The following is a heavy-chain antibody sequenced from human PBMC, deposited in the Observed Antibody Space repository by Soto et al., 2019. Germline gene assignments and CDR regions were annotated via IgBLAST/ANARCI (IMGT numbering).Heavy chain of an antibody. V-gene: IGHV4-38-2*01. J-gene: IGHJ4*02. CDR2: IYRSGTT. CDR1: NFSISSGYY. CDR3: ARTHSGSYYSVFNY. D-gene: IGHD1-26*01. Sequence: SETLSLTCVVSNFSISSGYYWGWTRQSPGKGLEWIASIYRSGTTSYNPSLKSRVTISVDPSKNQFSLMLTAVTAADTAVYYCARTHSGSYYSVFNYWGRGSLVTVSS.